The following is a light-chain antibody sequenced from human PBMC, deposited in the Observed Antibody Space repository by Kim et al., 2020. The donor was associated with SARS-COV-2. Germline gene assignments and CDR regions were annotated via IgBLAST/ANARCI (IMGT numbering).Light chain of an antibody. CDR1: DTVVTY. CDR2: AAS. Sequence: IQVTQSPSSLSASVGDRVTITCRTIDTVVTYLNWYQQKPGNAPRLLIYAASKLQTGVPSRFSGSGYGTHFTLTISNLQPDDFATYYCQQNYRLSSFGAGTKVDIK. V-gene: IGKV1-39*01. CDR3: QQNYRLSS. J-gene: IGKJ3*01.